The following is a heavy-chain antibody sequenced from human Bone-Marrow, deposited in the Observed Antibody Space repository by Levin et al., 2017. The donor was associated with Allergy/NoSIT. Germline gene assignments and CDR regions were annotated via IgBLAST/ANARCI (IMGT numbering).Heavy chain of an antibody. CDR3: VKGSSAWFFLDY. J-gene: IGHJ4*02. CDR1: GFTFSSYV. Sequence: GGSLRLSCSVSGFTFSSYVMHWVRQAPGKGLEYVSAIWTTGDGTYYADSVKGRFTITRDNSKSTLYLQMSGLRVEDTAVYYCVKGSSAWFFLDYWGQGALVTVSS. D-gene: IGHD6-19*01. V-gene: IGHV3-64D*06. CDR2: IWTTGDGT.